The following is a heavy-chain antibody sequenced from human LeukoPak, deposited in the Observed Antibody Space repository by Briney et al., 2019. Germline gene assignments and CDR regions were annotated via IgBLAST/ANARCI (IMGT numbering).Heavy chain of an antibody. CDR1: VFTFSSYS. CDR3: ARALSYSYGPMDF. J-gene: IGHJ4*02. Sequence: GGSLRLSCAASVFTFSSYSMNWVRQAPGKGLEWVSSISSGSKYIYNADSVKGRFTISRDNAKNSLYLQMNSLRAEDTAVYYCARALSYSYGPMDFWGQGTLVIVSS. V-gene: IGHV3-21*01. D-gene: IGHD5-18*01. CDR2: ISSGSKYI.